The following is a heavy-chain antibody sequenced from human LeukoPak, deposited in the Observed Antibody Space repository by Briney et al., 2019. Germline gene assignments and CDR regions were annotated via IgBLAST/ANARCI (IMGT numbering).Heavy chain of an antibody. D-gene: IGHD6-13*01. CDR2: IYYSGST. J-gene: IGHJ4*02. CDR1: GGSISSSSYY. V-gene: IGHV4-39*01. Sequence: SETLSLTCTVSGGSISSSSYYWGWIRQPPGKGLEWIGSIYYSGSTYYNPSLKSRVTISVDTSKNQFSLKLSSVTAADTAVYYCARGGMAAAGTFDYWGQGTLVTVSS. CDR3: ARGGMAAAGTFDY.